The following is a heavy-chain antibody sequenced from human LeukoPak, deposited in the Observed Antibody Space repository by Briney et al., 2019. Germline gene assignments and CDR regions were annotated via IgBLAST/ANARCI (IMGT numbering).Heavy chain of an antibody. CDR3: ARQSQKQYYYDSSGYSYSSWYFDL. V-gene: IGHV1-69*13. CDR2: IIPIFGTA. J-gene: IGHJ2*01. Sequence: SVKVSCKASGGTFSSYAISWVRQAPGQGLEWMGGIIPIFGTANYAQKFQGRVTITADESTSTAYMELSSLRSEDTAVYYCARQSQKQYYYDSSGYSYSSWYFDLWGRGTLVTVSS. D-gene: IGHD3-22*01. CDR1: GGTFSSYA.